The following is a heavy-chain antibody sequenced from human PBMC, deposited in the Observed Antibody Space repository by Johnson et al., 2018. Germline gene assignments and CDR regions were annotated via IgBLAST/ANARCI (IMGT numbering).Heavy chain of an antibody. Sequence: EVQLVETGGGLVQPGGSLRLSCAASGFIFNNFAMNWVRQAPVKGLQWVSTISGSGSRPDYADSVKGRFTISRDDSKNTLFLQMNSLRAEGPGVNYCARVTKDFYDSSGYGFQHWGQGTLVTVSS. CDR3: ARVTKDFYDSSGYGFQH. V-gene: IGHV3-23*04. CDR2: ISGSGSRP. CDR1: GFIFNNFA. J-gene: IGHJ1*01. D-gene: IGHD3-22*01.